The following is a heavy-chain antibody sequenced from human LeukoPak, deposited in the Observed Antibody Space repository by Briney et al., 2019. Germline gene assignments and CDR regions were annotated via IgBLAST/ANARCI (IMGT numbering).Heavy chain of an antibody. D-gene: IGHD3-22*01. V-gene: IGHV4-39*07. CDR3: ARVDVIVVVITTGAFDI. CDR2: IYYSGST. J-gene: IGHJ3*02. CDR1: GGSISSGSYY. Sequence: SETLSLTCTVSGGSISSGSYYWGWIRQPPGKGLEWIGSIYYSGSTYYNPSLKSRVTISVDTSKNQFSLKLSSVTAADTAVYYCARVDVIVVVITTGAFDIWGQGTMVTVSS.